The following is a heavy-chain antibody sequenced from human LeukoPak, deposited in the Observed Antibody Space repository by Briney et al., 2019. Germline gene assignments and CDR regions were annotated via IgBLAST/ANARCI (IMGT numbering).Heavy chain of an antibody. CDR2: IRYDGSHK. J-gene: IGHJ5*02. CDR3: AKDLLRDRWFGES. CDR1: GFTFSTYG. D-gene: IGHD3-10*01. V-gene: IGHV3-30*02. Sequence: GGSLRLSCAASGFTFSTYGMHWVRKAPGEGLEWVAFIRYDGSHKYYADSVKGRFTISRDDSKYTLYLQMNSLRVEDTAVYYCAKDLLRDRWFGESWGQGTLVTVSS.